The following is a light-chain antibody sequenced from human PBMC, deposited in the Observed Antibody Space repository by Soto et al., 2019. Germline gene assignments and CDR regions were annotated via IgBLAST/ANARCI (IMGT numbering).Light chain of an antibody. Sequence: AIQLTQSPSSLSASVGDRVTITCRASQGISSALAWYQQKPGKAPKLLIYDASSLESGVPSRLSGSGSGTYFTLTISSLQPEEFATYSFQQFNSYPITFGQGTRLEIK. J-gene: IGKJ5*01. CDR2: DAS. V-gene: IGKV1-13*02. CDR3: QQFNSYPIT. CDR1: QGISSA.